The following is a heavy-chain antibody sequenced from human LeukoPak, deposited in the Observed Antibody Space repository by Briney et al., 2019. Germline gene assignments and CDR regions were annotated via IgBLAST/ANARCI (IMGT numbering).Heavy chain of an antibody. CDR2: INTKSDGGTT. Sequence: KTGGSLRLPCAASGFTFNYAWMSWVRQTPGKGLEWLGRINTKSDGGTTDYAAPVKGRFTISRDDSKNTVYLQMNSLKTDDTAVYYCTTGLTFWGQGTLVTVSS. CDR3: TTGLTF. CDR1: GFTFNYAW. J-gene: IGHJ4*02. V-gene: IGHV3-15*01. D-gene: IGHD2/OR15-2a*01.